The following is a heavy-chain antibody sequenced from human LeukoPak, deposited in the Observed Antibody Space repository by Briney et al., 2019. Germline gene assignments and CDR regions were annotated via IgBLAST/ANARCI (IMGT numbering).Heavy chain of an antibody. J-gene: IGHJ4*02. CDR1: GYTFTSYG. Sequence: GVSVKVSCKASGYTFTSYGISWVRQAPGQGLEWMGWISAYNGNTNYAQKLQGRVTMTTDTSTSTAYMELRSLRSDDTAVYYCARVLVATIWPDSSGYYYWGQGTLVTVSS. CDR2: ISAYNGNT. V-gene: IGHV1-18*01. CDR3: ARVLVATIWPDSSGYYY. D-gene: IGHD3-22*01.